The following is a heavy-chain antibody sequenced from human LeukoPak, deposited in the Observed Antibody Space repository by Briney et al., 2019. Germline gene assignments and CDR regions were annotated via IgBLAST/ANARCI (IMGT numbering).Heavy chain of an antibody. CDR3: ARVDRLNYDSSGYRDY. V-gene: IGHV4-30-4*01. CDR2: INHSGST. D-gene: IGHD3-22*01. CDR1: GGSISSGDYY. Sequence: PSQTLSLTCTVSGGSISSGDYYWSWIRQPPGKGLEWIGEINHSGSTNYNPSLKSRVTISVDTSKNQFSLKLSSVTAADTAVYYCARVDRLNYDSSGYRDYWGQGTLVTVSS. J-gene: IGHJ4*02.